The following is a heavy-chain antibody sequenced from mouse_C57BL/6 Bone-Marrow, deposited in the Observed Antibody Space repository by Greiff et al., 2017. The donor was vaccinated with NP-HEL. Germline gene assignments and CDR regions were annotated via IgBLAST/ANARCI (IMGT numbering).Heavy chain of an antibody. CDR3: ARHGNSRDY. Sequence: EVQLVESGGDLVKPGGSLKLSCAASGFTFSSYGMSWVRQTPDKRLEWVATISSGGSYTYYPDSVKGRFTISRDNAKNTLYLQMSSLKSEDTAMYYCARHGNSRDYWGQGTTVTVSS. CDR2: ISSGGSYT. CDR1: GFTFSSYG. D-gene: IGHD4-1*01. V-gene: IGHV5-6*01. J-gene: IGHJ2*01.